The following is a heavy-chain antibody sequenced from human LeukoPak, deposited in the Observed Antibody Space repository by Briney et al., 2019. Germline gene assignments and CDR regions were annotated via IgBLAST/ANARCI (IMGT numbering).Heavy chain of an antibody. CDR1: GHSFTSYW. D-gene: IGHD1-26*01. J-gene: IGHJ3*02. CDR3: AGAIVGAATAFDI. CDR2: IYPGDSET. Sequence: GESLKISCKGSGHSFTSYWIGWVRQMPGKGLEWMGIIYPGDSETRYSPSFQGQVTISADKSISTAYLQWSSLKASDTAMYYCAGAIVGAATAFDIWGQGTMVTVSS. V-gene: IGHV5-51*01.